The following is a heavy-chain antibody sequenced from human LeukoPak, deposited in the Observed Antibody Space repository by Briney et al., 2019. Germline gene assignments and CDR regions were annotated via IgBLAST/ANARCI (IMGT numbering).Heavy chain of an antibody. CDR2: MHSSGNN. Sequence: SETLSLTCSVSSGSISNYYWTWIRQPAGGGLEWIGRMHSSGNNNYNPSLKSRVTMSFDTSKNQFFLRLNSVTAADTAVYFCAREVASVVTPVSRWLDPWGQGTLVTVSS. J-gene: IGHJ5*02. CDR3: AREVASVVTPVSRWLDP. D-gene: IGHD4-23*01. CDR1: SGSISNYY. V-gene: IGHV4-4*07.